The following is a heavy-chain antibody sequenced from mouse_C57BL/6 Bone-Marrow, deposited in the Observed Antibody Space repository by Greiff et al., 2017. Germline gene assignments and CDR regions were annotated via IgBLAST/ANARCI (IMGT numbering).Heavy chain of an antibody. J-gene: IGHJ2*01. CDR1: GFTFSSYG. V-gene: IGHV5-6*02. D-gene: IGHD2-3*01. CDR2: ISSGGSYT. CDR3: ASLYDGSTGYFDY. Sequence: DVKLVESGGDLVKPGGSLKLSCAASGFTFSSYGMSWVRQTPDKRLEWVATISSGGSYTYYPDSVKGRFTISRDNAKNTLYLQMSSLKSEDTAMYYGASLYDGSTGYFDYWGQGTTLTVSS.